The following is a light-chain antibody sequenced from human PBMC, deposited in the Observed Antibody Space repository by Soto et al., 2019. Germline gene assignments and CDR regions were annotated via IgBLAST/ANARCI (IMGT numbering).Light chain of an antibody. CDR3: QQYYSTLIT. CDR2: WAS. V-gene: IGKV4-1*01. J-gene: IGKJ5*01. CDR1: QSVLYSSYNKSY. Sequence: DIALTQAPDSLTLSLGERATINCKSSQSVLYSSYNKSYLAWYQVKPGRPPKTLFSWASTREPGVPDRFSGSASVTDFTLTISSLQAEDVAVYYGQQYYSTLITFGQGTRLEIK.